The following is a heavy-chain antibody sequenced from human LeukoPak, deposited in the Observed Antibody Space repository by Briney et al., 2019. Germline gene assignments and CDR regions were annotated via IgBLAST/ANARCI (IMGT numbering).Heavy chain of an antibody. CDR3: AKAYSSSLYGDAFHI. D-gene: IGHD6-13*01. CDR1: GFTFSRNA. CDR2: IAHHGSNK. J-gene: IGHJ3*02. Sequence: GGSLRLSCAASGFTFSRNAIHWVRQGPGKGLEWVSYIAHHGSNKYADSVKGRFNISRDDSKNTVYLQLNSLRVEDTAVYYCAKAYSSSLYGDAFHIWGQGTVVTVSP. V-gene: IGHV3-30*02.